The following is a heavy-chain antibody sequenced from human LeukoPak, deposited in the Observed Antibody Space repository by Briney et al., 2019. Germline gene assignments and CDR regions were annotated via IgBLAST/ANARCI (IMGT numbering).Heavy chain of an antibody. Sequence: GGSLRLSCAASGFTFSSYGMHWVRQAPGKGLEWVAVISYDGSNKYYADSVKGRFTISRDDSKNTLYLQMNSLRAEDTAVYYCAKEHYYDSSGYYPSFDYWGQGTLVTVSS. CDR2: ISYDGSNK. J-gene: IGHJ4*02. CDR1: GFTFSSYG. CDR3: AKEHYYDSSGYYPSFDY. V-gene: IGHV3-30*18. D-gene: IGHD3-22*01.